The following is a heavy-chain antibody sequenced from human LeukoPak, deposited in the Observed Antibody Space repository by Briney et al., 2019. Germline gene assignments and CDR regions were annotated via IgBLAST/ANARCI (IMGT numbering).Heavy chain of an antibody. CDR1: GGSFSGYY. D-gene: IGHD5-18*01. Sequence: SSETLSLTCAIYGGSFSGYYWSWIRQPPGKGLEWIGEINHSGSTNYNPSLKSRVTISVDTSKNQFSLKLSSVTAADTAVYYCASCIVDTATWFDPWGQGTLVTVSS. CDR3: ASCIVDTATWFDP. CDR2: INHSGST. J-gene: IGHJ5*02. V-gene: IGHV4-34*01.